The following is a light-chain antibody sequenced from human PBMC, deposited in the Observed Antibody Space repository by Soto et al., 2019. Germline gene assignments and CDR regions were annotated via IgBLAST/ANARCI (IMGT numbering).Light chain of an antibody. V-gene: IGKV1-5*01. Sequence: DIQMTQSPSSLSASVGDRVTITCRASQSISSYLNWYQQKPGKAPKLLIYAASSLQSGVPSRFSGSGFGTEFTLTIGSLQPDDFATYFCQQYNTYSPTWTFGQGTKVDIK. CDR3: QQYNTYSPTWT. J-gene: IGKJ1*01. CDR1: QSISSY. CDR2: AAS.